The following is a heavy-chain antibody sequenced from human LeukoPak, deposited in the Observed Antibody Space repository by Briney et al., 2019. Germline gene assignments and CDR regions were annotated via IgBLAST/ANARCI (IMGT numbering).Heavy chain of an antibody. CDR2: IYYSGST. Sequence: SETLSLTCTVSGGSISSYYWSWIRQPPGKGLEWIGYIYYSGSTNYNPSLKSRVTISVDTSKNQFSLKLSSVTAADTAVYYCARANRYSYSLNWFDPWGQGTLVTVSS. J-gene: IGHJ5*02. CDR1: GGSISSYY. CDR3: ARANRYSYSLNWFDP. V-gene: IGHV4-59*01. D-gene: IGHD5-18*01.